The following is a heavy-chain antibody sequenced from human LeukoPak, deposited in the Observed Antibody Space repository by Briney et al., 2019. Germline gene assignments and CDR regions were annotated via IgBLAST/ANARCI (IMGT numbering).Heavy chain of an antibody. D-gene: IGHD3-3*01. CDR3: ARGNVYDFWSGYYYDY. CDR2: INHSGST. Sequence: SETLSLTCAVYGGSFSGYYWSWIRQPPGKGLEWIGEINHSGSTNYNPSLESRVTISVDTSKNQFSLKLSSVTAADTAVYYCARGNVYDFWSGYYYDYWGQGTLVTVSS. J-gene: IGHJ4*02. CDR1: GGSFSGYY. V-gene: IGHV4-34*01.